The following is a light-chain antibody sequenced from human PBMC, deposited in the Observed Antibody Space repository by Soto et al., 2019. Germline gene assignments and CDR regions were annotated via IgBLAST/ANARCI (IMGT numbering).Light chain of an antibody. CDR1: SSDVGGYNY. CDR3: NSYTMSTTII. J-gene: IGLJ2*01. V-gene: IGLV2-8*01. Sequence: QSVLTQPPSASGSPGQSVTISCTGTSSDVGGYNYVSWYQQHPGKAPKLMIYEVSKRPSGVPDRFSGSKSGNTASLTVSGLQAEDEADYYCNSYTMSTTIIFGGGTKLTVL. CDR2: EVS.